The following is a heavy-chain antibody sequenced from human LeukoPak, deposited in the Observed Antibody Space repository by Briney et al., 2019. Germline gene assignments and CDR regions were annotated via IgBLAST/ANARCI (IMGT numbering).Heavy chain of an antibody. CDR3: ARDPYYYDSSGYYSDY. Sequence: SETLSLTCTVSGGSISSGSYYWSWIRQPAGKVLEWIGRIYTSGSTNYNPSLKSRVTISVDTSKNQFCLKLSSVTAADTAVYYCARDPYYYDSSGYYSDYWGQGTLVTVSS. D-gene: IGHD3-22*01. CDR2: IYTSGST. CDR1: GGSISSGSYY. J-gene: IGHJ4*02. V-gene: IGHV4-61*02.